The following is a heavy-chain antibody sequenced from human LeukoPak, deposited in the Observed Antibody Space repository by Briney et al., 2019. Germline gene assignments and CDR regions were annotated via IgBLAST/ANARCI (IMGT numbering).Heavy chain of an antibody. CDR3: ARGNYDFWSGYRDLNWFDP. CDR2: IIPIFGTA. J-gene: IGHJ5*02. Sequence: GSSVKLSCKASGGTFSSYAISWVRQAPGQGLEWMGGIIPIFGTANYAQKFQGRVTITADESTSTAYMELSSLRSEDTAVYYCARGNYDFWSGYRDLNWFDPWGQGTLVTVSS. CDR1: GGTFSSYA. D-gene: IGHD3-3*01. V-gene: IGHV1-69*01.